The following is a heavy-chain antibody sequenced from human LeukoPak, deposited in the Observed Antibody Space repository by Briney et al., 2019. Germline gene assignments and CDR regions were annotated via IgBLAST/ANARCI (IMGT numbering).Heavy chain of an antibody. D-gene: IGHD2-21*01. J-gene: IGHJ3*01. CDR3: ASFRDTDN. Sequence: PGGSLRLSCEVSGLIFSNVWMHWVRQAPGQGLVWVSRINTAGSTVYADPVKGRFTISRDNAKNMVYLQMNSLRAEDTAVYYCASFRDTDNWGRGTMVTVSS. CDR2: INTAGST. CDR1: GLIFSNVW. V-gene: IGHV3-74*01.